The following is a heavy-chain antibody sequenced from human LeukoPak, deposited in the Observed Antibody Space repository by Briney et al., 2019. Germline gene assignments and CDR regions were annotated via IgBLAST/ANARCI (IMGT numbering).Heavy chain of an antibody. CDR1: RFTFNNYG. J-gene: IGHJ4*02. Sequence: PGGSLRLSCAASRFTFNNYGMSWVRQAPGKGLEWVSSISETGDSKYYADSVQGRFTISRDNSKNTLYLQMNSLRAEDTALYYCAPSGGDWGSGDYWGQGTLVTVSS. D-gene: IGHD2-21*01. V-gene: IGHV3-23*01. CDR3: APSGGDWGSGDY. CDR2: ISETGDSK.